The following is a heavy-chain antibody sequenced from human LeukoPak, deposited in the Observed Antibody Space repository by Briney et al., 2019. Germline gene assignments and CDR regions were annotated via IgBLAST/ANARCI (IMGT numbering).Heavy chain of an antibody. CDR3: ASSRYSSSWALN. J-gene: IGHJ4*02. Sequence: GGSLRLSCAASGFTFSSYAMHWVRQAPDKGLEWVAVISYDGSNKYYADSVKGRFTISRDNSKNTLYLQMNGLRAEDTAVYYCASSRYSSSWALNWGQGTLVTVSS. CDR1: GFTFSSYA. D-gene: IGHD6-13*01. CDR2: ISYDGSNK. V-gene: IGHV3-30-3*01.